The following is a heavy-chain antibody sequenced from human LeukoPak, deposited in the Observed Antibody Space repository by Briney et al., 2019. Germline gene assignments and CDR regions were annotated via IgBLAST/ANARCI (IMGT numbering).Heavy chain of an antibody. V-gene: IGHV3-66*01. Sequence: PGGSLRLSCAASGLTVSNNYMSWVREVPGKGLEWVSVIYSGGDTYYIDSVKGRFTISRDNSKNTLHLQMNSLRVEDTAVYYCARSNCNSCYLGVWYYFDYWGQGTLVTVSS. D-gene: IGHD1/OR15-1a*01. CDR1: GLTVSNNY. CDR2: IYSGGDT. J-gene: IGHJ4*02. CDR3: ARSNCNSCYLGVWYYFDY.